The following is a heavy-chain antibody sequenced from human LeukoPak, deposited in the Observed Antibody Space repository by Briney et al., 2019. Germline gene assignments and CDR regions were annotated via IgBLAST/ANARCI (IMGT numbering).Heavy chain of an antibody. CDR3: ARVLSSSWGAYYYYGMDV. D-gene: IGHD6-13*01. V-gene: IGHV3-11*06. Sequence: GGSLRLSCAASGFTFSDYYMSWIRQAPRKGLEWVSYISSRSSYTKYADSVKGRLTISRDNAKNSLYLQMNSLRAEDTAVYYCARVLSSSWGAYYYYGMDVWGRGTTVTVSS. CDR2: ISSRSSYT. CDR1: GFTFSDYY. J-gene: IGHJ6*02.